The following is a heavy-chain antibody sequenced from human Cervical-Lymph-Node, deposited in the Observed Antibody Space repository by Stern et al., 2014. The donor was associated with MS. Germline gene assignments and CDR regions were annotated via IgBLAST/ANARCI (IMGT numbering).Heavy chain of an antibody. D-gene: IGHD1-26*01. J-gene: IGHJ4*02. CDR3: AIGAGGYFDY. CDR2: IYYTGTT. V-gene: IGHV4-31*01. Sequence: QVQLQESGPGLVKPSQTLSLTCTVSGGSISSGGYYWSWIRQHPEKGLEWIGHIYYTGTTDYNPSLKSLVSISLDTSKNQFSVKLRSVTAADTAVYYCAIGAGGYFDYWGQGALVTVSS. CDR1: GGSISSGGYY.